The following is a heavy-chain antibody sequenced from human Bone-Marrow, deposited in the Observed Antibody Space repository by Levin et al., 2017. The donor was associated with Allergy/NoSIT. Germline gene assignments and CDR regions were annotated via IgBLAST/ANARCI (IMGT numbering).Heavy chain of an antibody. V-gene: IGHV3-33*01. CDR2: IWYSGSRQ. CDR3: ARDSGYEATFYGLDV. Sequence: PGGSLRLSCAASGFTFTSYGMHWVRQAPGKGLEWVAVIWYSGSRQYYGESVKGRFTISRDSSKNTLFLQMNNLTVEDTAVYFCARDSGYEATFYGLDVWGQGTTVTVSS. CDR1: GFTFTSYG. J-gene: IGHJ6*02. D-gene: IGHD5-12*01.